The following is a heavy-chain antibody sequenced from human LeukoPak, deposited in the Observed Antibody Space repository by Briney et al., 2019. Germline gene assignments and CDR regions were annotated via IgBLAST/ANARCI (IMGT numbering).Heavy chain of an antibody. D-gene: IGHD3-22*01. Sequence: ASVKVSCKASGYTFTRYGINWVRQAPGQGLEWMGWISAYNGNTNYAQKRQGRITITKDTSTSTVYMKLRSLRSADTDLYYCERGDGMRVVGAFDIWGQRTMVTVAS. V-gene: IGHV1-18*01. CDR3: ERGDGMRVVGAFDI. CDR1: GYTFTRYG. J-gene: IGHJ3*02. CDR2: ISAYNGNT.